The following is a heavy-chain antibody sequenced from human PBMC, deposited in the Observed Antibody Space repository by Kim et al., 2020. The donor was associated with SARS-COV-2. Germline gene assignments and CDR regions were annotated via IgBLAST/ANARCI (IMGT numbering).Heavy chain of an antibody. CDR2: IYYSGST. Sequence: SETLSLTCTVSGGSISSSSYYWGWIRQPPGKGLEWIGSIYYSGSTYYNPSLKSRVTISVDTSKNQFSLKLSSVTAADTAVYYCARHLIVRHIVVVTAIPAWFDPWGQGTLVTVSS. CDR3: ARHLIVRHIVVVTAIPAWFDP. V-gene: IGHV4-39*01. J-gene: IGHJ5*02. CDR1: GGSISSSSYY. D-gene: IGHD2-21*02.